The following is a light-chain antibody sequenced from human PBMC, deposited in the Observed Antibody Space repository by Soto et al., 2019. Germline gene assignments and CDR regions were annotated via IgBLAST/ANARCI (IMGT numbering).Light chain of an antibody. J-gene: IGKJ4*01. Sequence: EIVLTQSPATLSLSPGERATLSCRASQSVSSYLAWYQQKPGQAPRLLIYDASNRATGIPARFSGSGSGTDFTLTISRLEDEDVEYYYWQQSSTWLTFGGGTKVEIK. CDR3: QQSSTWLT. CDR1: QSVSSY. V-gene: IGKV3-11*01. CDR2: DAS.